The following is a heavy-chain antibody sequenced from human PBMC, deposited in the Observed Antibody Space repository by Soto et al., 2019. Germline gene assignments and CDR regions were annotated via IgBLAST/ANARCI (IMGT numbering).Heavy chain of an antibody. D-gene: IGHD2-15*01. CDR1: GCALTTMGVC. Sequence: SFPTLVNPTQALTLTCTFSGCALTTMGVCVACMRQPPGKALEWLALIYWDDNKRYSPSLESRLTITKDTSKNQVVLTMTNMDPVDTATYYCAHSRYCSGGSCYELDYWGQGTLVTVSS. CDR2: IYWDDNK. J-gene: IGHJ4*02. V-gene: IGHV2-5*02. CDR3: AHSRYCSGGSCYELDY.